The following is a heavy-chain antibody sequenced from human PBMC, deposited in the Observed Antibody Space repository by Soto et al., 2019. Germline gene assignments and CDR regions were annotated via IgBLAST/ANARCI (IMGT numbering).Heavy chain of an antibody. Sequence: QVQLVQSGAEVKKPGSSVKVSCKASGGTFSSYAISWVRQAPGQGLEWMGGIIPIFGTANYAQKFQGRVTITADESTSPAYMELSSLRSEDTAVYYCARDPATYYYDSSGYYFLSNWFDPWGQGTLVTVSS. V-gene: IGHV1-69*01. CDR3: ARDPATYYYDSSGYYFLSNWFDP. CDR2: IIPIFGTA. CDR1: GGTFSSYA. J-gene: IGHJ5*02. D-gene: IGHD3-22*01.